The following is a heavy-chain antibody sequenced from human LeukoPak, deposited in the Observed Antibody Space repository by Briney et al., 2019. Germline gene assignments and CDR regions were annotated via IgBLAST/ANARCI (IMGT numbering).Heavy chain of an antibody. J-gene: IGHJ4*02. CDR1: GGTFSSYA. Sequence: GASVKVSCKASGGTFSSYAISWLRQAPGQGLEWMGGIIPIFGTANYAQKFQGRVTITTDESTSTAYMELSSLRSEDTAVYYCARSDSYYDFWSGYYTAFDYWGQGTLVTVSS. CDR2: IIPIFGTA. CDR3: ARSDSYYDFWSGYYTAFDY. D-gene: IGHD3-3*01. V-gene: IGHV1-69*05.